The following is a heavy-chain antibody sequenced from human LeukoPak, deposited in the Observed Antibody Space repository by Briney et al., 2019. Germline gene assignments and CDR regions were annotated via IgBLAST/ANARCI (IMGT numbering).Heavy chain of an antibody. V-gene: IGHV1-8*02. D-gene: IGHD3-10*01. CDR1: GYTFTGYY. CDR2: MNPNSGNT. J-gene: IGHJ3*02. Sequence: ASVKVSCKASGYTFTGYYMHWVRQAPGQGLEWMGWMNPNSGNTGYAQKFQGRVTMTRNTSISTAYMELSSLRSEDTAVYYCARGSITMGIWGQGTMVTVSS. CDR3: ARGSITMGI.